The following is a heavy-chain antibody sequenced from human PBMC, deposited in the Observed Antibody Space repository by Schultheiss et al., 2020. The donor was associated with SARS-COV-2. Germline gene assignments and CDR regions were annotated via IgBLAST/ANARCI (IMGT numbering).Heavy chain of an antibody. CDR2: IYTSGST. CDR1: GGSFSGYY. V-gene: IGHV4-59*10. J-gene: IGHJ3*02. CDR3: ARDNPIVATIEGFAFDI. Sequence: SETLSLTCAVYGGSFSGYYWSWIRQPPGKGLEWIGSIYTSGSTNYNPSLKSRVTMSVDTSKNQFSLKLSSVTAADTAVYYCARDNPIVATIEGFAFDIWGQGTMVTVSS. D-gene: IGHD5-12*01.